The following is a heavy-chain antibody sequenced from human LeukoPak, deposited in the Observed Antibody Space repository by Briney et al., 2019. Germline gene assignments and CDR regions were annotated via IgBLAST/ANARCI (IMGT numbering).Heavy chain of an antibody. CDR2: ISSSSYI. CDR1: GFTFSSYA. D-gene: IGHD3-9*01. V-gene: IGHV3-21*01. J-gene: IGHJ4*02. CDR3: ARDILTGRALDY. Sequence: PGGSLRLSCAASGFTFSSYAMHWVRQAPGKGLEWVSSISSSSYIYYADSVKGRFTISRDNAKNSLYLQMNSLRAEDTAVYYCARDILTGRALDYWGQGTLVTVSS.